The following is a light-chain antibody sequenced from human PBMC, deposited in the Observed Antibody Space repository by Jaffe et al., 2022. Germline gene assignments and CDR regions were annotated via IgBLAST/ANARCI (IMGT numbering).Light chain of an antibody. CDR1: QSVSSSY. CDR2: AAS. J-gene: IGKJ2*01. V-gene: IGKV3-20*01. CDR3: QLYGRSAYT. Sequence: EIVLTQSPGTLSLSPGERATLSCRASQSVSSSYLAWYQQKPGQAPRLLMYAASSRATGIPDRFSGSGSGTDFTLTISRLEPEDFAVYYCQLYGRSAYTFGQGTKLEIK.